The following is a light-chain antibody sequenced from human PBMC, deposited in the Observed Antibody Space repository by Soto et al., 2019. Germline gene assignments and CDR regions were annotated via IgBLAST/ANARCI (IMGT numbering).Light chain of an antibody. V-gene: IGKV3-15*01. CDR3: QQYNNWPYT. Sequence: EIVMTQSPATLSVSPGDRATLSCRASQSAKTYLAWYQQKPGQAPRLLIYDASSRPTGIPARFSGSGSGTEFTLTISRLQSEDFAVYYCQQYNNWPYTFGQGTKLEIK. CDR2: DAS. CDR1: QSAKTY. J-gene: IGKJ2*01.